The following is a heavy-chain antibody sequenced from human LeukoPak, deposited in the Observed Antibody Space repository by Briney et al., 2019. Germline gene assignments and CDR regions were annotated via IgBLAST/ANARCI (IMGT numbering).Heavy chain of an antibody. V-gene: IGHV3-48*03. CDR2: ISSSGSTI. CDR1: GFTFSSYE. CDR3: ARDLSTTVVTPSGY. D-gene: IGHD4-23*01. Sequence: GGSLRLSCAASGFTFSSYEMNWVRQAPGKGLEWVSYISSSGSTIYYADSVKGRFTISRDNAKNSLYLQMNSLRAEDTAVYYCARDLSTTVVTPSGYWGQGTPVTVSS. J-gene: IGHJ4*02.